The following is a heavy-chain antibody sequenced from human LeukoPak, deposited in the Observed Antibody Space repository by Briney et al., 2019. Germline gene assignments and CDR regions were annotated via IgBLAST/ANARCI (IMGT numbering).Heavy chain of an antibody. CDR3: ARWRYYYDSSGYSMDV. V-gene: IGHV1-69*04. Sequence: SVKVSCKASGGTFSSYAISWVRQAPGQGLEWMGRIIPILGIANYAQKFQGRVTMTRDTSISTAYMELSRLRSDDTAVYYCARWRYYYDSSGYSMDVWGQGTTVTVSS. CDR2: IIPILGIA. J-gene: IGHJ6*02. CDR1: GGTFSSYA. D-gene: IGHD3-22*01.